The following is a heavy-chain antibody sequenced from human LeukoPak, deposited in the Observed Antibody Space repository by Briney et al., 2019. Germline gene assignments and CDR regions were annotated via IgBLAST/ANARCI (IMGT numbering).Heavy chain of an antibody. J-gene: IGHJ4*02. CDR3: LRVPY. CDR2: ISSDGSNT. V-gene: IGHV3-74*01. D-gene: IGHD4/OR15-4a*01. CDR1: GFTFSKYY. Sequence: PGGSLRLSCAVSGFTFSKYYMHWVRQAPGKGLVWVSRISSDGSNTNYADSVKGRFTISRDNAKNTPYLQMNSLRGEDTAVYYCLRVPYWGQGALVTVSS.